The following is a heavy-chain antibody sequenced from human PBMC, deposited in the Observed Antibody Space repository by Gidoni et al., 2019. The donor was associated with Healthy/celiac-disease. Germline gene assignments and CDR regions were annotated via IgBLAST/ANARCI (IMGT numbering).Heavy chain of an antibody. CDR1: GCTFSSHG. CDR3: AKEEGDGWLVRNDYYFDY. J-gene: IGHJ4*02. V-gene: IGHV3-30*18. CDR2: ISYDGSNK. D-gene: IGHD6-19*01. Sequence: QVQLVESGGGVVQPGRSLRLSCAASGCTFSSHGMHWVRQAPGKGLEWVAVISYDGSNKYYADSVKGRFTISRDNSKNTLYLQMNSLRAEDTAVYYCAKEEGDGWLVRNDYYFDYWGQGTRSPSPQ.